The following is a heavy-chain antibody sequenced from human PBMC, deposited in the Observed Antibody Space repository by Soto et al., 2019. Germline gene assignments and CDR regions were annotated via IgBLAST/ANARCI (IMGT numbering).Heavy chain of an antibody. Sequence: EVQLVESGGGLVQPGRSLRLSCAASGFTFDDYAMHWVRQAPGKGLEWVSGISWNSGSLGYADSVKGRFTISRDNAKNSLYLQMNSLRAEDTALYYCAKGSWDIVVVSFDYWGQGTLVTVSS. V-gene: IGHV3-9*01. CDR2: ISWNSGSL. D-gene: IGHD2-2*01. CDR3: AKGSWDIVVVSFDY. J-gene: IGHJ4*02. CDR1: GFTFDDYA.